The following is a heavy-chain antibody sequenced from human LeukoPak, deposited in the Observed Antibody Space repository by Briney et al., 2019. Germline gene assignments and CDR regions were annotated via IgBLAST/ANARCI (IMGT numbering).Heavy chain of an antibody. D-gene: IGHD3-3*01. CDR3: ARRPLYDFWSGSLMDV. V-gene: IGHV4-39*07. CDR1: GGSISSSSYY. Sequence: SETLSLTCTVSGGSISSSSYYWGWIRQPPGKGLEWIGSIYYSGSTNYNPSLKSRVTISVDTSKNQFSLKLSSVTAADTAVYYCARRPLYDFWSGSLMDVWGKGATVTVSS. CDR2: IYYSGST. J-gene: IGHJ6*04.